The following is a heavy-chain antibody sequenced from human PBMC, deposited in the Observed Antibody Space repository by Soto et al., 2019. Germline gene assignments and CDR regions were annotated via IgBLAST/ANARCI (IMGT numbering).Heavy chain of an antibody. J-gene: IGHJ5*02. CDR2: INAANGDT. CDR3: VRRHVSATGIDWFDP. Sequence: ASLKVYCKASGYTFTSYGIHWVRQAPGQRLEWMGWINAANGDTKYSPKFQGRVTITRDTSASTAYMELSSLRSEDTAVYYCVRRHVSATGIDWFDPWGQGTLVTVSS. D-gene: IGHD6-13*01. CDR1: GYTFTSYG. V-gene: IGHV1-3*01.